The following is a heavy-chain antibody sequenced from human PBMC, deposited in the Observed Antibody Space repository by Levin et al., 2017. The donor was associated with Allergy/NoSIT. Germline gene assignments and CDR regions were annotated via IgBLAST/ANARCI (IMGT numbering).Heavy chain of an antibody. J-gene: IGHJ6*02. Sequence: ASVKVSCKASGYTFTNYAVNWLRQAPGQGPEWMGWISTKTGIPRYAQGFRGRFDFSLDTSVSTANLQLSSLKAEDTAVYYCASDITVAGSKAMDVWGQGTTVTVSS. V-gene: IGHV7-4-1*02. CDR3: ASDITVAGSKAMDV. D-gene: IGHD6-19*01. CDR2: ISTKTGIP. CDR1: GYTFTNYA.